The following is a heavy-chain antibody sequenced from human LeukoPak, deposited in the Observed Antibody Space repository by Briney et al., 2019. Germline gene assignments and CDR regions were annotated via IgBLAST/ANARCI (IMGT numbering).Heavy chain of an antibody. D-gene: IGHD1-26*01. V-gene: IGHV4-59*01. J-gene: IGHJ6*02. Sequence: SETLSLTCTVSGGSISNYYWSWIRQPPGKGLEWIGYIYYSGSTNYNPSLKSRVTISVDTSKNQLSLKLSSVTAADTAVYYCARVGGTNYYYYGMDVWGQGTTVTVSS. CDR2: IYYSGST. CDR3: ARVGGTNYYYYGMDV. CDR1: GGSISNYY.